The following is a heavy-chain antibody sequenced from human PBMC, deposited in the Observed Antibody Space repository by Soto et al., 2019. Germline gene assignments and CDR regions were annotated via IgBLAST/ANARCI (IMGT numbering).Heavy chain of an antibody. D-gene: IGHD1-1*01. CDR2: ISSSGSTI. CDR3: AKDPREMATTPDY. CDR1: GFTFNSYS. V-gene: IGHV3-48*04. Sequence: LRLSCAVSGFTFNSYSTNWVRQAPGKGLEWVSYISSSGSTIYYADSVKGRFTISRDNAKNSLYLQMNSLRAEDTAVYYCAKDPREMATTPDYWGQGTLVTVSS. J-gene: IGHJ4*02.